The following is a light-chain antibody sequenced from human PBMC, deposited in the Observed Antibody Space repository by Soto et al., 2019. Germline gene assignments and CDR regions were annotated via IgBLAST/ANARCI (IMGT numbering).Light chain of an antibody. CDR1: QNIDTY. Sequence: IQMTQSPSSLSASVGDRVTITCRASQNIDTYLNWYQQRPGKAPNLLIHTASRLQSGVPFRFSGSGSGTDFTLTITVLPPEDFATYYCQQSYSPPKYTFGQGPKLEL. CDR2: TAS. CDR3: QQSYSPPKYT. V-gene: IGKV1-39*01. J-gene: IGKJ2*01.